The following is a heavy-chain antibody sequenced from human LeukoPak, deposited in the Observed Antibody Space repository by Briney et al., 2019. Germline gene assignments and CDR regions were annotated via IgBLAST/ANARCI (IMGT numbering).Heavy chain of an antibody. D-gene: IGHD6-13*01. J-gene: IGHJ4*02. V-gene: IGHV3-23*01. CDR3: AKQYSSSWHYFDY. Sequence: GGSLGLSCAASGFTFSSYAMSWVRQAPGKGLEWVSAISGSGSTYYADSVKGRFTISRDNSKNTLYLQMNSLRAEDTAVYHCAKQYSSSWHYFDYWGQGTLVTVSS. CDR2: ISGSGST. CDR1: GFTFSSYA.